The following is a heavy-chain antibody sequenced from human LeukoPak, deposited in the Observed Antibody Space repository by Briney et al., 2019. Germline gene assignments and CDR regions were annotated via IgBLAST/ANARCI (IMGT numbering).Heavy chain of an antibody. J-gene: IGHJ4*02. D-gene: IGHD6-19*01. Sequence: PGGSLRLSCAASGFTFSSYSMNWVRQAPGKGLEWVSAISGSGGTTYYADSVKGRFTISGDNSKNTLYLQMNSLRAEDTAVYHCATGYSSGPRIDYWGQGTLVTVSS. CDR3: ATGYSSGPRIDY. CDR2: ISGSGGTT. V-gene: IGHV3-23*01. CDR1: GFTFSSYS.